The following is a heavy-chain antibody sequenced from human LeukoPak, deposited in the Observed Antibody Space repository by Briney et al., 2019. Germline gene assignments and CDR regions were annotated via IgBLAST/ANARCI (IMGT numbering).Heavy chain of an antibody. Sequence: KTSETLSLSCTVSGGSISSYDLSWIRQPPGKGLEWIGYIYYSGSTNYNPSLKSRVTISVDTSKNQFSLKLSSVTAADTAVYYCARGRLGWELPFDYWGQGTLVTVSS. D-gene: IGHD2-15*01. V-gene: IGHV4-59*01. CDR1: GGSISSYD. J-gene: IGHJ4*02. CDR2: IYYSGST. CDR3: ARGRLGWELPFDY.